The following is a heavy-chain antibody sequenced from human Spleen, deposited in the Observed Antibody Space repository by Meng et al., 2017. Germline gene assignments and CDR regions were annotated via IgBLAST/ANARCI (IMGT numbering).Heavy chain of an antibody. CDR2: INHSGST. D-gene: IGHD4-11*01. CDR1: GGSFSDYY. V-gene: IGHV4-34*01. J-gene: IGHJ4*02. CDR3: ARGPTTMAHDFDY. Sequence: GHPQQWGAGLLKPSETLSLTCVVAGGSFSDYYWSWIRQPPGKGLEWIGEINHSGSTNYNPSLESRATISVDTSQNNLSLKLSSVTAADSAVYYCARGPTTMAHDFDYWGQGTLVTVSS.